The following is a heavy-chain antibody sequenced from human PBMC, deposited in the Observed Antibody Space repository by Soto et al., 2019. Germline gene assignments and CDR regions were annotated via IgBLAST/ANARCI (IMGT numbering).Heavy chain of an antibody. CDR2: MYSRGST. D-gene: IGHD3-10*01. CDR3: ARDRGNYGMDV. J-gene: IGHJ6*02. CDR1: GLTVTDNH. Sequence: EMELEESGGGLMQPGGSLRLSCAASGLTVTDNHMNWVRQTPGKGLEWVSVMYSRGSTYYADFVRGRFMISRDNSKNTVYLEMNGLRAEDTAVYYCARDRGNYGMDVWGQGTTVIVSS. V-gene: IGHV3-53*01.